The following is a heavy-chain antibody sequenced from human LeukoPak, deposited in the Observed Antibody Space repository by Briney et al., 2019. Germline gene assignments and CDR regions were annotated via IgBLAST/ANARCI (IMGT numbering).Heavy chain of an antibody. Sequence: GGSLRLSCAASGFTFSSYSMNWVRQAPGKGLEWVSSISSSSSYIYYADSVKGRFTISRDNAKNSLYLQMNSLRAEDMAVYYCAREGYGGNIYYFDYWGQGTLVTVSS. CDR1: GFTFSSYS. CDR3: AREGYGGNIYYFDY. CDR2: ISSSSSYI. J-gene: IGHJ4*02. V-gene: IGHV3-21*01. D-gene: IGHD4-23*01.